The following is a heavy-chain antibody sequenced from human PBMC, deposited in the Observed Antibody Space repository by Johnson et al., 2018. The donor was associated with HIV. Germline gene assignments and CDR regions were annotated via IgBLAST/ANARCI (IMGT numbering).Heavy chain of an antibody. Sequence: VQLVESGGGLIQPGGSLRLSCAASGFTVSSNYMSWVRQAPGKGLEWVSVIYSGGSTYYADSVKGRFTISRDNSKNTLYLQMNSLRAEDTALYYCARACITSDWDYALDILGQGTMVTVSS. D-gene: IGHD3-10*01. J-gene: IGHJ3*02. CDR2: IYSGGST. CDR3: ARACITSDWDYALDI. CDR1: GFTVSSNY. V-gene: IGHV3-53*01.